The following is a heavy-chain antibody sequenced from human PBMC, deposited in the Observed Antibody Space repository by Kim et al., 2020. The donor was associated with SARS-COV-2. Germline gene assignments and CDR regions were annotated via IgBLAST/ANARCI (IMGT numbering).Heavy chain of an antibody. D-gene: IGHD3-3*01. J-gene: IGHJ6*02. Sequence: ASVKVSCKASGYTFTSYAMNWVRQAPGQGLEWMGWINTSTGKPTYAQGFTGRFVFSLDTSVRAAYLQISSLKTDDTAVYYCARQQGDLWSGPLTNYYYYGMDVSGQGTTVTVSS. V-gene: IGHV7-4-1*02. CDR3: ARQQGDLWSGPLTNYYYYGMDV. CDR1: GYTFTSYA. CDR2: INTSTGKP.